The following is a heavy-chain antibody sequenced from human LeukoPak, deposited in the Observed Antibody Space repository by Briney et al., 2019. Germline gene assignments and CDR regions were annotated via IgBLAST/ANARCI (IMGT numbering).Heavy chain of an antibody. CDR3: ARGWAGDFDY. Sequence: SESLSLTCTVSGGSISSSSYYWGWIRQPPGKGLEWIGSIYHSGSTYYNPSLKSRVTISVDTSKNQFSLKLSSVTAADTAVYYCARGWAGDFDYWGQGTLVTVSS. V-gene: IGHV4-39*07. J-gene: IGHJ4*02. CDR1: GGSISSSSYY. CDR2: IYHSGST. D-gene: IGHD6-19*01.